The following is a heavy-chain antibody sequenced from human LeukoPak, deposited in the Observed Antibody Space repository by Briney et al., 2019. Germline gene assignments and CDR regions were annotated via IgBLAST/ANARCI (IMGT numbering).Heavy chain of an antibody. CDR3: AREGGSYSNYFDY. D-gene: IGHD1-26*01. Sequence: GGSLRLSCAASGFTFSSYAMSWVRQAPGKGLEWVSVISGSGDSTNYADSVKGRFTISRDNAKNTLYLQMNSLKAEDTAIYYCAREGGSYSNYFDYWGQGTLVTVSS. J-gene: IGHJ4*02. CDR1: GFTFSSYA. CDR2: ISGSGDST. V-gene: IGHV3-23*01.